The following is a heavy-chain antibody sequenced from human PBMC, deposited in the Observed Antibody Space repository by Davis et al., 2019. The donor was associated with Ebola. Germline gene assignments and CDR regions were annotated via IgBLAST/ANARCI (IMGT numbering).Heavy chain of an antibody. Sequence: ASVKVSCKASGYTFTSYGISWVRQAPGQGLEWMGWISAYNGNTNYAQKLQGRVTMTTDTSTSTAYMELRSLRSEDTAVYYCGASSGGVDFDYWGQGTLVTVSS. V-gene: IGHV1-18*01. D-gene: IGHD2-15*01. J-gene: IGHJ4*02. CDR2: ISAYNGNT. CDR1: GYTFTSYG. CDR3: GASSGGVDFDY.